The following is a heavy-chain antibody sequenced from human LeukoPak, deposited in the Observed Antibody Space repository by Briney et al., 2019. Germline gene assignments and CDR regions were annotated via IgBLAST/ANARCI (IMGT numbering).Heavy chain of an antibody. CDR2: ISGYNSKP. J-gene: IGHJ4*02. V-gene: IGHV1-18*01. CDR1: GYSFSNYG. Sequence: GASVKVSCKTSGYSFSNYGITWVRQAPGQGLEWMGWISGYNSKPFYAQNFQGRVTMTTDTSTSTVYMELRSLRSDDTAVYYCARDRPATPSNFDYWGQGTLVTVSS. D-gene: IGHD6-6*01. CDR3: ARDRPATPSNFDY.